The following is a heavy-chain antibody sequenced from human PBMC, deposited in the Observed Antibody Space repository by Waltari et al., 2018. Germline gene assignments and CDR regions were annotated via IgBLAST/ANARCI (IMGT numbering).Heavy chain of an antibody. CDR2: IYQSGST. D-gene: IGHD1-26*01. V-gene: IGHV4-38-2*01. J-gene: IGHJ4*02. CDR3: ARHQVGGRDFEY. CDR1: GYSISSGYY. Sequence: QVQLHESGPGLVKSSEPLSLTCAVSGYSISSGYYWGWIRQPPGKGLEWIVTIYQSGSTYYNPSLKSRITISLETSKNQFSRKLNSVTAADTAVYYCARHQVGGRDFEYWGQGTLVTVSS.